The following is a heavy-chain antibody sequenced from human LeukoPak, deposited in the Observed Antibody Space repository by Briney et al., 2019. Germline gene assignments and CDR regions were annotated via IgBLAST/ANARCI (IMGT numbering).Heavy chain of an antibody. Sequence: SGTLSLTCTVSGGSISSYYWSWIRQPPGKGLEHIGYIYYSGSTNYNPSLKSRVTISVDTSKNQFSLKLSSVTAADTAVYFCARHDSARGYFDFWGQGTLVTVSS. CDR3: ARHDSARGYFDF. D-gene: IGHD3-10*01. CDR2: IYYSGST. V-gene: IGHV4-59*08. J-gene: IGHJ4*02. CDR1: GGSISSYY.